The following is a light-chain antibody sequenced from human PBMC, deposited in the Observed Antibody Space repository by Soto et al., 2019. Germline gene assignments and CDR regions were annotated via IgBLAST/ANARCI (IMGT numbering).Light chain of an antibody. V-gene: IGKV1-9*01. CDR1: QDVTGS. Sequence: DIQVTQSPSPLSASVGDRVTVTCRASQDVTGSLAWYQQRPGRAPKLLIYAASTLQSGVPSRFSGSGSGTEFTLTISSLQPEDFATYYCQQLKTYPFPFGPGNKVDIK. CDR3: QQLKTYPFP. J-gene: IGKJ3*01. CDR2: AAS.